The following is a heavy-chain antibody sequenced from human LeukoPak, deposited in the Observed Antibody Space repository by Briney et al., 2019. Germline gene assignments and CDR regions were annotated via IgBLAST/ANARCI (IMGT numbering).Heavy chain of an antibody. D-gene: IGHD1-7*01. Sequence: ASVKVSCKASGYTFTSYDINWVRQATGQGLEWMGWMNPNSGNTGYAQKFQGRVTMTRNTSISTAYMELSRLRSDDTAVYYCAKLRTGTTRGYYFDYWGQGTLVTVSS. CDR1: GYTFTSYD. CDR2: MNPNSGNT. J-gene: IGHJ4*02. V-gene: IGHV1-8*01. CDR3: AKLRTGTTRGYYFDY.